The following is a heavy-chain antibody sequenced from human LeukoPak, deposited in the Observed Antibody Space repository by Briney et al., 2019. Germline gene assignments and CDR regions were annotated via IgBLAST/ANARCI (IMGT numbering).Heavy chain of an antibody. CDR1: GFTFSSYA. D-gene: IGHD3-22*01. Sequence: GGSLRLSCAASGFTFSSYAMHWVRQAPGKGLEWVAVISYDGSNKYYADSVKGRFTISRDNSKNTLYLQMNSLRAEDTAVYYCAKDLSSYYYDSSGPVDYWGQGTLVTVSS. J-gene: IGHJ4*02. CDR3: AKDLSSYYYDSSGPVDY. V-gene: IGHV3-30-3*01. CDR2: ISYDGSNK.